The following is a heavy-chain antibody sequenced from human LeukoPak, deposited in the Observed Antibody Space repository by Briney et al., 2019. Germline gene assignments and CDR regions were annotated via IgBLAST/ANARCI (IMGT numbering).Heavy chain of an antibody. J-gene: IGHJ4*02. CDR3: ARAPRAVDGGYFDY. CDR2: ISSSSSTI. Sequence: GGSLRHSCAASGFTFSSYSMNWVRQAPGKGLEWVSYISSSSSTIYYADSVKGGFTISRDNAKNSLYLQMNSLRAEDTAVYYCARAPRAVDGGYFDYWGQGTLVTVSS. D-gene: IGHD6-19*01. CDR1: GFTFSSYS. V-gene: IGHV3-48*01.